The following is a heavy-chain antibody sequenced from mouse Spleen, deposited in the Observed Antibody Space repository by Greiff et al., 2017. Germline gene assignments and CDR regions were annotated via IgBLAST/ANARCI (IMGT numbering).Heavy chain of an antibody. CDR3: AREGSLLAMDY. CDR2: ISTYYGDA. D-gene: IGHD6-1*01. Sequence: QVQLQQSGAELVRPGVSVKISCKGSGYTFTDYAMHWVKQSHAKSLEWIGVISTYYGDASYNQKFKGKATMTVDKSSSTAYMELARLTSEDSAIYYCAREGSLLAMDYWGQGTSVTVSS. CDR1: GYTFTDYA. J-gene: IGHJ4*01. V-gene: IGHV1S137*01.